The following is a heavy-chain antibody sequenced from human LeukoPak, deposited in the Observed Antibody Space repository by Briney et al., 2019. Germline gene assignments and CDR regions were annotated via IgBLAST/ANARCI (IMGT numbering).Heavy chain of an antibody. CDR3: ASWSYKNY. D-gene: IGHD1-26*01. V-gene: IGHV4-30-4*08. CDR1: GGSFRSGDYY. Sequence: SQTLTLTCTVSGGSFRSGDYYWRWSCQPPAKGLEWFGYMYYSVSTYYNPSLKSRVTTSVDTSKNQFSLKLSAVTVAYTAVYYSASWSYKNYWGQGTLVTVSS. J-gene: IGHJ4*02. CDR2: MYYSVST.